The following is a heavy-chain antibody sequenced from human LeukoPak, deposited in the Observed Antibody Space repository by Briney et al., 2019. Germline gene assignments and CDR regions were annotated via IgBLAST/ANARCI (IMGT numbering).Heavy chain of an antibody. CDR3: AREVGYSSSSWFDY. D-gene: IGHD6-6*01. CDR1: GFTFSSYG. CDR2: IRSDGSTK. V-gene: IGHV3-30*02. J-gene: IGHJ4*02. Sequence: GGSLRLSCAASGFTFSSYGMHWVRQAPGKGLDWVAFIRSDGSTKYYADSVKGRFTISRDNSKNTLYLQMNSLRAEDTAVYYCAREVGYSSSSWFDYWGQGTLVTVSS.